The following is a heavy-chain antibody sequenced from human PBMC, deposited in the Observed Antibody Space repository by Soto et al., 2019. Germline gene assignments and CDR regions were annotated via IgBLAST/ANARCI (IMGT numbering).Heavy chain of an antibody. J-gene: IGHJ5*02. CDR3: ARGSHYYDSSGYLKFDP. V-gene: IGHV3-74*01. D-gene: IGHD3-22*01. CDR2: INSDGSST. Sequence: PGGSLRLSCAASGFTFSSYWMHWVGQAPGKGLVWVSRINSDGSSTSYADSVKGRFTISRDNAKNTLDLQMNSLRAEDTAVYYCARGSHYYDSSGYLKFDPWGQGTLVTVSS. CDR1: GFTFSSYW.